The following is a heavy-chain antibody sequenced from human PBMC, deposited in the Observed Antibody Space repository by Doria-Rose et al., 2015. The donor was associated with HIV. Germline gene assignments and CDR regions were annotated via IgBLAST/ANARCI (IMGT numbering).Heavy chain of an antibody. D-gene: IGHD3-3*01. V-gene: IGHV3-9*01. CDR1: GFSFESYA. CDR2: TSWDSGAK. J-gene: IGHJ6*03. CDR3: AKAPIIGPKYYFYMDV. Sequence: VQLQESGGGLAQPGRSLRLSCVGSGFSFESYAMHWVRLAPGQGLEWVAGTSWDSGAKGNADSVEGRFTISRDNAKKSVYLEMRSLRPEDTAFYCCAKAPIIGPKYYFYMDVWGKGTSVTVSS.